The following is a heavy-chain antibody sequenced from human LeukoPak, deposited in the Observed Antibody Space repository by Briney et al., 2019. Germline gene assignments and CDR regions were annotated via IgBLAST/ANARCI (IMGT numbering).Heavy chain of an antibody. D-gene: IGHD3-3*01. CDR3: ATMVALGYDFWSGLDY. J-gene: IGHJ4*02. Sequence: GGSLRLSCAASGFTFSSCGFNWVRQAPGKGLEWVSLISWDGGSTYYADSVKGRFTISRDNSKNSLYLQMNSLRTEDTALYYCATMVALGYDFWSGLDYWGQGTLVTVSS. CDR1: GFTFSSCG. CDR2: ISWDGGST. V-gene: IGHV3-43*01.